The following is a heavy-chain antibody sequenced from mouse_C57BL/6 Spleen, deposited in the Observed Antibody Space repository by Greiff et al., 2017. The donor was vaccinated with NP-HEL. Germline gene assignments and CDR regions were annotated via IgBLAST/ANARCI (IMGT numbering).Heavy chain of an antibody. CDR1: GYSFTDYN. CDR2: INPNYGTT. V-gene: IGHV1-39*01. Sequence: VQLKESGPELVKPGASVKISCKASGYSFTDYNMNWVKQSNGKSLEWIGVINPNYGTTSYNQKFKGKATLTVDQSSSTAYMQLNSLTSEDSAVYYCARSDYGSSLRDYFDYWGQGTTLTVSS. J-gene: IGHJ2*01. CDR3: ARSDYGSSLRDYFDY. D-gene: IGHD1-1*01.